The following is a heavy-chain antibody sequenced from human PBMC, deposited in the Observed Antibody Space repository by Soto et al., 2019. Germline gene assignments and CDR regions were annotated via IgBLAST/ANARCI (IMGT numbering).Heavy chain of an antibody. D-gene: IGHD3-3*01. CDR2: IIPIFGTA. V-gene: IGHV1-69*13. CDR3: AWGLGYDFWSANRY. CDR1: GGTFSSYA. J-gene: IGHJ4*02. Sequence: SVKVSCKASGGTFSSYAISWVRQAPGQGLEWMGGIIPIFGTANYAQKFQSRVTITADESTSTAYMELSSLRSEDTAVYYCAWGLGYDFWSANRYWGQGTLVTVSS.